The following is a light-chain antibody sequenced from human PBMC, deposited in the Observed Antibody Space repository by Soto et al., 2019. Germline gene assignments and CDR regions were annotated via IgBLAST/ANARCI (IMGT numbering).Light chain of an antibody. CDR2: GTS. CDR3: QQTYNTPWT. CDR1: QSISSY. V-gene: IGKV1-39*01. J-gene: IGKJ1*01. Sequence: DIQMTQSPSSLSASVGDRVTIACRASQSISSYLNWYQQKPGKAPKLLIYGTSTLQSGVPSRFSGSGSGTDFTLTISSLQPEDFATYYCQQTYNTPWTFGQGTKVEI.